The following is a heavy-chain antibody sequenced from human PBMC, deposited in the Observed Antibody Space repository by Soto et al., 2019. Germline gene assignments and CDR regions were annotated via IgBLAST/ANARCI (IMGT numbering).Heavy chain of an antibody. CDR1: GYTFTMSG. Sequence: ASVKVSCKSSGYTFTMSGISWVRQAPGQGLEWMGWISGYNGNTNYEQKFQDRVTMTTDTSTNTAYMELRSLRSDDTAVYYCAREGPRPYYYYGMDVWGQGTTVTVSS. CDR3: AREGPRPYYYYGMDV. CDR2: ISGYNGNT. V-gene: IGHV1-18*01. J-gene: IGHJ6*02.